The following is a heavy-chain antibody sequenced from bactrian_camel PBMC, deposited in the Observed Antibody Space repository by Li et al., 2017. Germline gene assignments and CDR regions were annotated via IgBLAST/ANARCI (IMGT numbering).Heavy chain of an antibody. CDR2: IMILGATT. CDR1: GYSYSTYC. V-gene: IGHV3S25*01. CDR3: AAGQPGPNGECWVPSSADNY. Sequence: QLVESGGGSVQVGVSLNLSCVATTGYSYSTYCMAWFRQAPGKEREGVAAIMILGATTYYADSVKGRFTISQDNVKNMVYLQMNSLKPEDTAMYVCAAGQPGPNGECWVPSSADNYWGQGTQVTVS. J-gene: IGHJ4*01. D-gene: IGHD5*01.